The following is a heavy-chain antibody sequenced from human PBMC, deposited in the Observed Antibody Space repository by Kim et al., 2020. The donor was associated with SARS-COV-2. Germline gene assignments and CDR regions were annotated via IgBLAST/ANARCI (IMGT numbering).Heavy chain of an antibody. CDR2: TYYRSKWYN. CDR1: GDSVSSNSAA. J-gene: IGHJ6*02. Sequence: SQTLSLTCDISGDSVSSNSAAWHWIRQSPSRGLEWLGRTYYRSKWYNDYAVSVKSRITINPDTSKNQFSLQLNSVTPEDTAVYYCARSEQQPDYYYYGMDVWGQGTTVTVSS. D-gene: IGHD6-13*01. CDR3: ARSEQQPDYYYYGMDV. V-gene: IGHV6-1*01.